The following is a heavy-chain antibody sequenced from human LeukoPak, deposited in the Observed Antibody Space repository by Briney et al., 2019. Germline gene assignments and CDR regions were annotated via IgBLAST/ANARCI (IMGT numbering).Heavy chain of an antibody. J-gene: IGHJ4*02. Sequence: YPSETLSLTCTVSGGSISSYDWSWIRQPAGKGLEWIGYIYYSGSTNYNPSLKSRVTISVDTSKNQFSLKLSSVTAADTAVYYCARGRDTAMDWGQGTLVTVSS. D-gene: IGHD5-18*01. CDR1: GGSISSYD. CDR3: ARGRDTAMD. V-gene: IGHV4-59*01. CDR2: IYYSGST.